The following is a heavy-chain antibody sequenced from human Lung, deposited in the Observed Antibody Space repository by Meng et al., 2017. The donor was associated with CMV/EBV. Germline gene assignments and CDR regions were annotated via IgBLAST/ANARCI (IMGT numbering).Heavy chain of an antibody. CDR2: INPRSGDT. V-gene: IGHV1-2*02. CDR1: GYTLTNYY. D-gene: IGHD3-22*01. CDR3: ARCNYYYDSSGPFGP. Sequence: ASVKVSCKASGYTLTNYYIHWVRQAPGQGLEWMGWINPRSGDTNYAQEFQGRVTMTRDTAISATYMELRRLRPDDTTVYYCARCNYYYDSSGPFGPWGQGTLVTVSS. J-gene: IGHJ5*02.